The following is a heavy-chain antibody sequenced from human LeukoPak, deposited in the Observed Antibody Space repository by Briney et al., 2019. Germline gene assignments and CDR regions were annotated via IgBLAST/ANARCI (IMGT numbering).Heavy chain of an antibody. CDR3: ARDNNWNSGYFDY. Sequence: GGSLRLSCAASGFTFSSYSMNWVRQAPGKGLEWVSSISSSSSYIYYADSVRGRFTISRDNAKNSLYLHMNSLRAADTAVYYCARDNNWNSGYFDYWGQGTLVTVSS. D-gene: IGHD1-1*01. V-gene: IGHV3-21*01. CDR1: GFTFSSYS. CDR2: ISSSSSYI. J-gene: IGHJ4*02.